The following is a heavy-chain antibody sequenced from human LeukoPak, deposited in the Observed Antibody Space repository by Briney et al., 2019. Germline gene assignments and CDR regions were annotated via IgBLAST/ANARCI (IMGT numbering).Heavy chain of an antibody. D-gene: IGHD1-26*01. CDR1: GFTFSSYE. V-gene: IGHV3-48*03. J-gene: IGHJ4*02. CDR3: ARLGLGAFDY. Sequence: PGGSLRLSCAASGFTFSSYEMNWVRQAPGKGLEWVSYISSSGSTIYYADSVKGRFTIPRDNAKNSLYLQMNSLRAEDTAVYYCARLGLGAFDYWGQGTLVTVSS. CDR2: ISSSGSTI.